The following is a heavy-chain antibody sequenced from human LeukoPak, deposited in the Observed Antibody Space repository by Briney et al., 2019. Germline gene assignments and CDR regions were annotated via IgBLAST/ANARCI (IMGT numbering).Heavy chain of an antibody. Sequence: SETLSLTCTVSGYSISSGYYWGWIRQPPGKGLEWIGSIYHSGSTYYNPSLKSRVTISVDTSKNQFSLKLSSVTAADTAVYYCARHGYYDSSGYYSCFDYWGQGTLVTVSS. V-gene: IGHV4-38-2*02. CDR1: GYSISSGYY. D-gene: IGHD3-22*01. J-gene: IGHJ4*02. CDR3: ARHGYYDSSGYYSCFDY. CDR2: IYHSGST.